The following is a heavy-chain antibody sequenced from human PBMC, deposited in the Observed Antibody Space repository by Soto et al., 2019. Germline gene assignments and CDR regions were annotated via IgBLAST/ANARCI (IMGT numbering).Heavy chain of an antibody. V-gene: IGHV3-30-3*01. Sequence: GGSLRLSCAASGFTFSSYAMHWVRQAPGKGLEWVAVISYDGSNKYYADSVKGRFTISRDNSKNTLYLQMNSLRAEDTAVYYCARTNLLRFLEWLTHSTEYYYGMDVRGQGTTVTVSS. J-gene: IGHJ6*02. D-gene: IGHD3-3*01. CDR1: GFTFSSYA. CDR3: ARTNLLRFLEWLTHSTEYYYGMDV. CDR2: ISYDGSNK.